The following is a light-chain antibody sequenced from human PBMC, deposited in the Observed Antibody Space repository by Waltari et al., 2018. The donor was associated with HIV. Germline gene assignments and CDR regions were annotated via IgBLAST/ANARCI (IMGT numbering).Light chain of an antibody. CDR3: AAWDDRLNHYV. Sequence: QSVLTQPPSASGTPGQGVTISCSGGSSNVGSYTVNWYRHLPGTAPKLLIYSYDQRPTGVPDRFSASKSGTSASLAISGLQSEDEADFYCAAWDDRLNHYVFGTWTRVTVL. CDR2: SYD. J-gene: IGLJ1*01. CDR1: SSNVGSYT. V-gene: IGLV1-44*01.